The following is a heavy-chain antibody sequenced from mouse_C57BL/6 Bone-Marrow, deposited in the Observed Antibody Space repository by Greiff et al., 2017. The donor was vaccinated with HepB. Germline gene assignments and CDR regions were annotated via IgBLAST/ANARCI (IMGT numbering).Heavy chain of an antibody. J-gene: IGHJ1*03. CDR3: ARYDGYYPWYFDV. V-gene: IGHV1-82*01. Sequence: QVQLQHSGPELVKPGASVKISCKASGYAFSSSWMNWVKQRPGKGLEWIGRIYPGDGDTNYNGKFKGKATLTADKSSSTAYMQLSSLTSEDSAVYFCARYDGYYPWYFDVWGTGTTVTVSS. CDR1: GYAFSSSW. CDR2: IYPGDGDT. D-gene: IGHD2-3*01.